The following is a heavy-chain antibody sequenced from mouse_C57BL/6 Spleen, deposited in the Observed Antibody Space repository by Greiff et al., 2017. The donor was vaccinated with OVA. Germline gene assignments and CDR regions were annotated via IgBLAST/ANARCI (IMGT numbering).Heavy chain of an antibody. V-gene: IGHV3-1*01. CDR3: AREWYYGSSFDV. CDR2: ISYSGST. Sequence: VQLQQSGPGMVKPSQSLSLTCTVTGYSITSGYDWHWIRHFPGNKLEWMGYISYSGSTNYNPSLKSRISITHDTSKNHFFLKLNSVTTEDTATYYCAREWYYGSSFDVWGTGTTVTVSS. D-gene: IGHD1-1*01. J-gene: IGHJ1*03. CDR1: GYSITSGYD.